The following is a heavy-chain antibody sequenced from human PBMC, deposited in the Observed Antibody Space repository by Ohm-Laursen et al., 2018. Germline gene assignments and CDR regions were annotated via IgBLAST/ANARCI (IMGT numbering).Heavy chain of an antibody. CDR2: INPNSGGT. D-gene: IGHD3-10*01. CDR3: ARGFTLTYYGGADFDY. Sequence: SVKVSCKASGYTFTGYYMHWVRQAPGQGLEWMGWINPNSGGTNYAQKFQGRVTMTRDTSISTAYMELSRLRSDDTAVYYCARGFTLTYYGGADFDYWGQGTLVTVSS. CDR1: GYTFTGYY. J-gene: IGHJ4*02. V-gene: IGHV1-2*02.